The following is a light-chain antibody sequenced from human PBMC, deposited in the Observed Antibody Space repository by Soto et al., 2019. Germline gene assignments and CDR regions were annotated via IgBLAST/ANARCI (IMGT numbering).Light chain of an antibody. Sequence: EIVLTQSPGTLSLSPGERATLSCRASQSVSSSYLAWYQQKPGQAPRLLIYGASSRATGIPDRVSGSGSGTDFTLTISRLKPEDFAVYYCQHYGSSLFTFGPGTNVDIK. V-gene: IGKV3-20*01. CDR3: QHYGSSLFT. J-gene: IGKJ3*01. CDR2: GAS. CDR1: QSVSSSY.